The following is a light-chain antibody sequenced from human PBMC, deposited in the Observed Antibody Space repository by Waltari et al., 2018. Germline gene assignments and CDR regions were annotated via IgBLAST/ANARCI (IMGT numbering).Light chain of an antibody. CDR1: SSHGGFYIS. CDR3: NSYAGSSSWV. Sequence: QSALTQPASVSGSPGPSITIPCTGTSSHGGFYISVSCYQQYPGKAPKLIIYDVFQRPSGVSNRFSGSKSGNTASLTISGLQTEDEGDYYCNSYAGSSSWVFGGGTKLTVL. V-gene: IGLV2-14*03. J-gene: IGLJ3*02. CDR2: DVF.